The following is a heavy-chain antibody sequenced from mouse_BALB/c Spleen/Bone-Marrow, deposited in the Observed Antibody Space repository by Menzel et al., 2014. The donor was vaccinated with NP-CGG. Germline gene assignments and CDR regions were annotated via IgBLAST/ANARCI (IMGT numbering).Heavy chain of an antibody. V-gene: IGHV5-6-5*01. CDR2: ISTGGST. CDR1: GFTFSNYA. Sequence: EVQRVESGGDLVKPGGSLKLSCAAPGFTFSNYALSWVRQTPEKRLEWVASISTGGSTYYLDSVKGRFTTSRGSARNILYLQMSSLRSEDTAMYYCARNYYGSFAYWGQGTLVTVSA. J-gene: IGHJ3*01. D-gene: IGHD1-1*01. CDR3: ARNYYGSFAY.